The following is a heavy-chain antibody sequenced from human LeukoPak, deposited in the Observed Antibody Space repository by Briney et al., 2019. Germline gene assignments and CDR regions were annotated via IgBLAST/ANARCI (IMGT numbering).Heavy chain of an antibody. CDR2: VCYSGSS. J-gene: IGHJ3*02. Sequence: SETLSLTCTVSGGSVSSGSYYWSWIRQPPGKGLEWIGYVCYSGSSNYNPSLKSRVTISVDTSKNQFSLKLSSVTAADTAVYYCARDGIYNWNHVPDAFDIWGQGTALTVSS. V-gene: IGHV4-61*01. CDR1: GGSVSSGSYY. CDR3: ARDGIYNWNHVPDAFDI. D-gene: IGHD1-1*01.